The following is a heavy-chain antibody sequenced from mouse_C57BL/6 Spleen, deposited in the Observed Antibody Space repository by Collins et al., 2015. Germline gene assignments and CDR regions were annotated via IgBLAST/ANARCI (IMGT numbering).Heavy chain of an antibody. Sequence: QAQLQQSGPELVKPGASVKISCKASGYAFSSSWMNWVKQRPGKGLEWIGRIYPGDGDTNYNGKFKGKATLTADKSSSTAYMQLSSLTSEDSAVYFCAAPGTPIAYWGQGTLVTVSA. CDR1: GYAFSSSW. CDR3: AAPGTPIAY. D-gene: IGHD4-1*01. V-gene: IGHV1-82*01. CDR2: IYPGDGDT. J-gene: IGHJ3*01.